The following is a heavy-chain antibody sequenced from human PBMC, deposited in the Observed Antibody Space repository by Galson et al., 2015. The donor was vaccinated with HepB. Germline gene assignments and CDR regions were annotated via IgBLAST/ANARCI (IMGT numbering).Heavy chain of an antibody. Sequence: SLRLSCAASGFTFSSYWMSWVRQAPGKGLEWVANIKQDGSEKYYVDSVKGRFTISRDNAKNSLYLQMNSLRAEDTAVYYCARDPTTVTTRFAFDIWGQGTMVTVSS. CDR3: ARDPTTVTTRFAFDI. CDR2: IKQDGSEK. J-gene: IGHJ3*02. V-gene: IGHV3-7*03. D-gene: IGHD4-17*01. CDR1: GFTFSSYW.